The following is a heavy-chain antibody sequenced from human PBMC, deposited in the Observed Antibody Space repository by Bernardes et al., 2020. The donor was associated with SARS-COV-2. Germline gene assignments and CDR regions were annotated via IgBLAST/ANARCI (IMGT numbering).Heavy chain of an antibody. D-gene: IGHD6-19*01. Sequence: SETLSLTCAVSGASISSANYYWGWFRQPPGKGLEWIGRISTGGTTNYSPSLESRVNMSVDTSKNQLSLKMNSVTAADTAVYYCARDYSGTSCGFFDTWCQGTGVDVFS. CDR1: GASISSANYY. CDR2: ISTGGTT. V-gene: IGHV4-61*02. CDR3: ARDYSGTSCGFFDT. J-gene: IGHJ4*02.